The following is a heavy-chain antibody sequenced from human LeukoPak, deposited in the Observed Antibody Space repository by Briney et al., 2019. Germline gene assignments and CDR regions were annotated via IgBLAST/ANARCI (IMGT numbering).Heavy chain of an antibody. V-gene: IGHV3-23*01. Sequence: GGSLRLSCAASGFTFSSYAMSWVRQAPGKGLEWVSSISGSGGRTYYADSVKGRFTISRDNSKNTLYLQMNSLRAEDTAVYYCAKLPWSGPYYDSSGYLDYWGQGTLVTVSS. J-gene: IGHJ4*02. CDR3: AKLPWSGPYYDSSGYLDY. CDR1: GFTFSSYA. CDR2: ISGSGGRT. D-gene: IGHD3-22*01.